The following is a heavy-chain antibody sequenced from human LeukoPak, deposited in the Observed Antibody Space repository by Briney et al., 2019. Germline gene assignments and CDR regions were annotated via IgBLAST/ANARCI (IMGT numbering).Heavy chain of an antibody. D-gene: IGHD2-2*01. J-gene: IGHJ3*02. CDR1: GYTFTSYG. Sequence: ASVKVSCRASGYTFTSYGISWVRQAPGQGLEWMAWISAYNGNTNYAQHLQGRVTMTTDTSANTAYMELRSLRSDDTAVYYCARDSEDRIEVPGYGGNAFDIWGQGTLVTVSS. CDR3: ARDSEDRIEVPGYGGNAFDI. V-gene: IGHV1-18*01. CDR2: ISAYNGNT.